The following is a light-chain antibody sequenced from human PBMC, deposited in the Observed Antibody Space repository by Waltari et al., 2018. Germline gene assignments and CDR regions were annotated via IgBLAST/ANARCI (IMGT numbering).Light chain of an antibody. Sequence: DIQMTQSPSSLSASVGDSVTITCRASQDIRVYLNWYQQKPGKAPELLIYAASSLRNGVPSRFSGSGSVTDFTLSISSLQPEDFATYYCQQSYSTPTWTFGQGTKVEIK. CDR3: QQSYSTPTWT. CDR1: QDIRVY. V-gene: IGKV1-39*01. J-gene: IGKJ1*01. CDR2: AAS.